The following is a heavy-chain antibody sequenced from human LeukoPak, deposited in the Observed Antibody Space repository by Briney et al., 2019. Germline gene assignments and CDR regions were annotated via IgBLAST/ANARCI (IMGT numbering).Heavy chain of an antibody. CDR3: ARGEDSSDWYVVDY. V-gene: IGHV4-61*02. J-gene: IGHJ4*02. CDR2: IYTSGIT. Sequence: SQTLSLTCTVSGGSITSGNHYWSWIRQPAGKGLEWIGRIYTSGITNYNPSLKNRFTISVDTSKNQFSLRLSSVTAADTAMYYCARGEDSSDWYVVDYWGQGSLVTVSS. CDR1: GGSITSGNHY. D-gene: IGHD6-19*01.